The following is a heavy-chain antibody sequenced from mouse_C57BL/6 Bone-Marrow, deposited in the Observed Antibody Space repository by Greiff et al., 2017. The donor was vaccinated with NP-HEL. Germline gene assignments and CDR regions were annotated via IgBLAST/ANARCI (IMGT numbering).Heavy chain of an antibody. D-gene: IGHD2-3*01. J-gene: IGHJ1*03. CDR2: IHPNSGST. CDR3: ALMMGYFDV. V-gene: IGHV1-64*01. CDR1: GYTFTSYW. Sequence: VQLQQSGAELVKPGASVKLSCKASGYTFTSYWMHWVKQRPGQGLEWIGMIHPNSGSTNYNEKFKSKATLTVDKSSSTAYMQLSSLTSEYSSVYYCALMMGYFDVWGTGTTVTVSS.